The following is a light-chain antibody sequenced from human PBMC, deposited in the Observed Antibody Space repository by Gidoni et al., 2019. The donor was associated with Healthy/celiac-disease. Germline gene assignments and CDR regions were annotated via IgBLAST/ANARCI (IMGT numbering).Light chain of an antibody. CDR3: QAWDSSAADVV. Sequence: YELTQPPSVSVSPGQTATITCSGDKLGDKSASWYQQKPGQSPVLVIYQDNKRPSGIPERYSGYHSGNTATLTISGTQAMDEADYYCQAWDSSAADVVFGGGTKLTVL. J-gene: IGLJ2*01. CDR2: QDN. CDR1: KLGDKS. V-gene: IGLV3-1*01.